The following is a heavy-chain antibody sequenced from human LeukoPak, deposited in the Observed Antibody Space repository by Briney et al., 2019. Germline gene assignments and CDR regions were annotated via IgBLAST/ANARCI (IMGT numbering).Heavy chain of an antibody. D-gene: IGHD3-22*01. V-gene: IGHV1-46*01. CDR2: INPSGGTT. J-gene: IGHJ4*02. CDR3: ARDSGTDYYDSSGYSVPAYYFDY. CDR1: GYTFTSYY. Sequence: ASVTVSCKASGYTFTSYYMHWVRQAPGQGLEWMGIINPSGGTTSYAQKFQGRVTMTRDTSTSTVYMELSSLRSEDTAVYYCARDSGTDYYDSSGYSVPAYYFDYWGQGTLVTVSS.